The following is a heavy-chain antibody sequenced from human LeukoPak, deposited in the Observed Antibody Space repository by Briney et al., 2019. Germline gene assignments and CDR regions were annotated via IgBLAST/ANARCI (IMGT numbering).Heavy chain of an antibody. Sequence: ASVKVSCKASGFTFTNYNLHWVRQAPGQGLEWMGWMNPNSGSTGYAQQFQGRVTMTRNTSISTAYMELSSLRSDDTAVYYCGRGRWSATGSPQFDHWGQATLVTVSS. CDR3: GRGRWSATGSPQFDH. D-gene: IGHD2-8*02. J-gene: IGHJ5*02. CDR1: GFTFTNYN. V-gene: IGHV1-8*02. CDR2: MNPNSGST.